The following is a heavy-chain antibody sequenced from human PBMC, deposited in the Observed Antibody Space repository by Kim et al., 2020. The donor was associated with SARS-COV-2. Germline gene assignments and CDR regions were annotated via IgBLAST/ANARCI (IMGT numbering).Heavy chain of an antibody. CDR3: ARGLEGYSSGWYFDY. Sequence: SETLSLTCTVSGGSISSYYWSWIRQPPGKGLEWIGYIYYSGSTNYNASLKSRVTISVDTSKNQFSLKLSSVTAADTAVYYCARGLEGYSSGWYFDYWGQGTLVTVSS. D-gene: IGHD6-19*01. J-gene: IGHJ4*02. V-gene: IGHV4-59*13. CDR2: IYYSGST. CDR1: GGSISSYY.